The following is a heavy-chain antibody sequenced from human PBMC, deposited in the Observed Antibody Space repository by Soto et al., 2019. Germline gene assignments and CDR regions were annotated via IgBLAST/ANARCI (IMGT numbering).Heavy chain of an antibody. CDR2: IYWDDDK. V-gene: IGHV2-5*02. CDR3: IQSRCGGDCLQSYASHYYYGMDV. J-gene: IGHJ6*02. D-gene: IGHD2-21*02. CDR1: GFSLSSSGEG. Sequence: SGPTLVNPTQTLTLTCTFSGFSLSSSGEGVAWIRQPPGKTLEWLALIYWDDDKRYSPSLKTRLTINKDTSKNQVVLIMTNTDPVDTATYYCIQSRCGGDCLQSYASHYYYGMDVWGQGTTVTVSS.